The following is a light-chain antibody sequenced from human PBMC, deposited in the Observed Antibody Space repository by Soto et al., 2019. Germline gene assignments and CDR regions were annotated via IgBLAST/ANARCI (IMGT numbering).Light chain of an antibody. Sequence: EIVLTQSPGTLSLSPGERATLSCRASQSVSSSYLAWYQQKPGQAPRLLIYGASSRATGIPDRFSGSGSGTDFTLTISRLEPEDVAVYYCQQYGSSQITFGHGTRLVIQ. CDR3: QQYGSSQIT. V-gene: IGKV3-20*01. CDR2: GAS. J-gene: IGKJ5*01. CDR1: QSVSSSY.